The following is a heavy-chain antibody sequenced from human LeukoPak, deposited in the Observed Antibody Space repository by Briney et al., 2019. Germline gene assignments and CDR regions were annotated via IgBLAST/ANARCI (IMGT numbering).Heavy chain of an antibody. Sequence: GGSLRLSCAASGFTFSSYSMNWVRQPPGKGLEWVSYISSSSNTIYYADSVKGRFTISRDNAKNSLYLQINSLRAEDTAVYYCARKRGDFGTFDPWGQGTLVTVSS. V-gene: IGHV3-48*01. D-gene: IGHD4-17*01. J-gene: IGHJ5*02. CDR2: ISSSSNTI. CDR1: GFTFSSYS. CDR3: ARKRGDFGTFDP.